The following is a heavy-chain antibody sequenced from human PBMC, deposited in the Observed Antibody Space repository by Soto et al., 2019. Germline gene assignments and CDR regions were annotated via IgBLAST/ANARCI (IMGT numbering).Heavy chain of an antibody. CDR3: ATWLGGYYFDY. D-gene: IGHD1-26*01. Sequence: QVQLVESGGGVVLPGTSLRLSCAASGFTFNNYGMHWVRQAPGKGLEWVALVSYDGNNQNYADSVKGRFTISKDNSKNMLYLQMNSLRVEDTAVYFCATWLGGYYFDYLGQGTLVTVSS. CDR2: VSYDGNNQ. J-gene: IGHJ4*02. V-gene: IGHV3-30*03. CDR1: GFTFNNYG.